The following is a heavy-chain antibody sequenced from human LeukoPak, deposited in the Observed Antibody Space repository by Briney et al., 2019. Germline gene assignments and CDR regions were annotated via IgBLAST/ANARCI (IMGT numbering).Heavy chain of an antibody. CDR2: ISWNSVSI. CDR3: AKAQTGYSSGPDGY. J-gene: IGHJ4*02. V-gene: IGHV3-9*01. Sequence: PGRSLRLSCAASGFTFDDYAMHWVRQAPGKGLEWVSGISWNSVSIGYADSVKGRFTISRDNAKNSLYLQMNSLRAEDTALYYCAKAQTGYSSGPDGYWGQGILVTVSS. D-gene: IGHD6-19*01. CDR1: GFTFDDYA.